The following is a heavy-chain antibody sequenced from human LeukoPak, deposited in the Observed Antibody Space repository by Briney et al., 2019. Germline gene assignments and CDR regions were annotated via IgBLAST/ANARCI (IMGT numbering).Heavy chain of an antibody. V-gene: IGHV3-30*04. CDR1: GFTFSSYA. J-gene: IGHJ5*02. Sequence: GGSPRLSCAASGFTFSSYAMHWVRQAPGKGLEWVAVISYDGSNKYYADSVKGRFTISRDNSKNTLYLQMNSLRAEDTAVYYCARDGVLRYFDWLLYGNWFDPWGQGTLVTVSS. CDR2: ISYDGSNK. CDR3: ARDGVLRYFDWLLYGNWFDP. D-gene: IGHD3-9*01.